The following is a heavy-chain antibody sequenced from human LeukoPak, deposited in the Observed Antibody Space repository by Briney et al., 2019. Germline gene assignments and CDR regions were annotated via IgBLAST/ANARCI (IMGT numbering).Heavy chain of an antibody. CDR3: ARDGSDYYDSSGYLRLFDY. CDR1: GGSVSSGSYY. D-gene: IGHD3-22*01. CDR2: IYYSGST. V-gene: IGHV4-61*01. J-gene: IGHJ4*02. Sequence: SETLSLTCTVSGGSVSSGSYYWSWIRQPPGKGLEWIGYIYYSGSTNYNPSLKSRVTISVDTSKNQFSLKLSSVTAADKAVYYCARDGSDYYDSSGYLRLFDYWGQGTLVTVSS.